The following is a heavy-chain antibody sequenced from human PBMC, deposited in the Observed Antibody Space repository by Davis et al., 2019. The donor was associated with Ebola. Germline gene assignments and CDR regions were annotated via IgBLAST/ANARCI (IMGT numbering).Heavy chain of an antibody. CDR1: GFTFSSYA. Sequence: GESLKISCAASGFTFSSYAMHWVRQAPGKGLEWVAVISYDGSNKYYADSVKGRFTISRDNSKNTLYLQMNSLRAEDTAVYYCAKVELRAWWGQGTLVTVSS. V-gene: IGHV3-30*04. D-gene: IGHD3-16*01. CDR2: ISYDGSNK. CDR3: AKVELRAW. J-gene: IGHJ4*02.